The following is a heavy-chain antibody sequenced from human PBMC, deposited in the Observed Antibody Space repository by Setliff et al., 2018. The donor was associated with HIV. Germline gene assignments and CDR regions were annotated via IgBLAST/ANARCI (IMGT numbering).Heavy chain of an antibody. CDR3: ARRMEMTPIGY. V-gene: IGHV7-4-1*02. Sequence: ASVKVSCQASGGTFKNLAISWVRQAPGQGLEWMGWINTVTGNPTYAQGFTGRFVFSLDTSVSTAYLQISSLKAEDSAVYYCARRMEMTPIGYWGQGTLVTVSS. CDR2: INTVTGNP. CDR1: GGTFKNLA. J-gene: IGHJ4*02. D-gene: IGHD2-15*01.